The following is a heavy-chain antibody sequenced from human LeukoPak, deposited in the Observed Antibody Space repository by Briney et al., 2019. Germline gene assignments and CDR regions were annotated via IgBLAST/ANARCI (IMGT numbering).Heavy chain of an antibody. D-gene: IGHD2/OR15-2a*01. CDR3: ARGTLGMDV. CDR2: ISPYTDKI. Sequence: GASVKVSCNASGYTFTSFGVNWVRQAPGQGLEWMGWISPYTDKIDYAQKFQGRVTLTTDTSTSTAYMELRTLRSDDTAVYYCARGTLGMDVWGKGTMATVSS. CDR1: GYTFTSFG. J-gene: IGHJ6*04. V-gene: IGHV1-18*01.